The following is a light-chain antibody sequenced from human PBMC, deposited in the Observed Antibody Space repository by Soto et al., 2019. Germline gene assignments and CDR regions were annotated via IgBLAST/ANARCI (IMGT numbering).Light chain of an antibody. CDR3: QQYNNWPRT. CDR1: QSIHTN. J-gene: IGKJ1*01. Sequence: ETVMTQSEATLSVSPGERATLSCRASQSIHTNLAWYQQKPGQPPRLLIYGASTRVTGIPTRFSGSGSGTEFTLTISRLQSEEFAVYYWQQYNNWPRTFCQGTKVEIK. CDR2: GAS. V-gene: IGKV3-15*01.